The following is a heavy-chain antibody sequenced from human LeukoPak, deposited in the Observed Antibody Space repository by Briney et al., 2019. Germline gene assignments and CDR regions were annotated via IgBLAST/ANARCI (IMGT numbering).Heavy chain of an antibody. D-gene: IGHD4-23*01. J-gene: IGHJ2*01. V-gene: IGHV3-48*04. CDR3: ARFSQAVVTPLWYFDL. CDR1: GFAFSSYG. Sequence: PGGPLRLSCAASGFAFSSYGMNWVRQAPGKGLEWVSHIISTTSSTYYADSVKGRFTISRDNAKNSVYLQMNSLRAEDTAVYYCARFSQAVVTPLWYFDLWGRGTLVTVSS. CDR2: IISTTSST.